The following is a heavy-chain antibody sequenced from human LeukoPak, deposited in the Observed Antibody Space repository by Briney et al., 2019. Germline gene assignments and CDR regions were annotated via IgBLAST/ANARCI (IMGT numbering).Heavy chain of an antibody. CDR3: ARHYYHGSGHGGY. CDR2: XSSXGXTX. D-gene: IGHD3-22*01. CDR1: GFTFSDYY. Sequence: GGSLRLSCAASGFTFSDYYMSWIRQAPGKXXXXXXXXSSXGXTXXXAXXXXXXXXXSRDNAKNSLYLQMNSLRVEDTAVYYCARHYYHGSGHGGYWGQGTLVTVSS. J-gene: IGHJ4*02. V-gene: IGHV3-11*01.